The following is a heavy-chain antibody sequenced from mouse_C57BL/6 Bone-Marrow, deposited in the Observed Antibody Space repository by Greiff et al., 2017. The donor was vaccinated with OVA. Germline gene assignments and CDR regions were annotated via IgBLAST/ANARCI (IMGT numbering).Heavy chain of an antibody. CDR3: ARGDDGYPYYFDY. CDR1: GYTFTSYW. J-gene: IGHJ2*01. CDR2: IDPSDSYT. Sequence: VQLQQPGAELVKPGASVKLSCKASGYTFTSYWMQWVKQRPGQGLEWIGEIDPSDSYTHYNQKFKGKATLTVDTSSSTAYMQLSSLTSEDSAVYYCARGDDGYPYYFDYWGQGTTLTVSS. D-gene: IGHD2-3*01. V-gene: IGHV1-50*01.